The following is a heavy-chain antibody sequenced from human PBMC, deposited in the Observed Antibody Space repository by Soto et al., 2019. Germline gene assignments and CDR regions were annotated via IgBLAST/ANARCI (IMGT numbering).Heavy chain of an antibody. CDR3: ARIEYSSSSASDY. J-gene: IGHJ4*02. D-gene: IGHD6-6*01. V-gene: IGHV1-69*13. CDR2: IIPTIGTA. Sequence: GASVKVSCKASGYTFTSYGISWVRQAPGQGLEWMGGIIPTIGTANYAQKFQGRVTITADESTSTAYMELSSLRSEDTAVYYCARIEYSSSSASDYWGQGTQVTVSS. CDR1: GYTFTSYG.